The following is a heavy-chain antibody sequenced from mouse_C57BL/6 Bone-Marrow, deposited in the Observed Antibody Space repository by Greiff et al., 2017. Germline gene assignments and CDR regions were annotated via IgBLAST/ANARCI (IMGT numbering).Heavy chain of an antibody. V-gene: IGHV2-9-1*01. D-gene: IGHD4-1*01. Sequence: VKLVESGPGLVAPSQSLSITCTVSGFSLTSYAISWVRQPPGKGLEWLGVIWTGGGTNYNSALKSRLSISKDNSKSQVFLKMNSLQTDDTARYYCARRRGTGTSWYFDVWGTGTTVTVSS. J-gene: IGHJ1*03. CDR3: ARRRGTGTSWYFDV. CDR2: IWTGGGT. CDR1: GFSLTSYA.